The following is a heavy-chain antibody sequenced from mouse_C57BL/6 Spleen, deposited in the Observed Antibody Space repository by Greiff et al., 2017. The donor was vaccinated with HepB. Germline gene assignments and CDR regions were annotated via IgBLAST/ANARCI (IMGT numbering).Heavy chain of an antibody. Sequence: QVQLQQSGPELVKPGASVKISCKASGYSFTSYYIHWVKQRPGQGLEWIGWIYPGSGNTKYNEKFKGKATLTADTSSSTAYMQLSSLTSEDSAVYYCARALYDYFDYWGQGTTLTVSS. CDR2: IYPGSGNT. CDR1: GYSFTSYY. J-gene: IGHJ2*01. V-gene: IGHV1-66*01. CDR3: ARALYDYFDY. D-gene: IGHD2-3*01.